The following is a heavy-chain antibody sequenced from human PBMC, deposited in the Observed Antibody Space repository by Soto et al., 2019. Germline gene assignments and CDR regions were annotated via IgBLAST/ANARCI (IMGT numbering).Heavy chain of an antibody. CDR3: ARAKYGGAYSPFDY. V-gene: IGHV3-48*02. CDR2: ISTRSNSI. D-gene: IGHD1-26*01. CDR1: GFTLSTYS. Sequence: PGGSLRLSCAASGFTLSTYSMNWVRQAPGKGLEWISYISTRSNSIYYADSVKGRFTVSRDNAKNSLFLQMNRLRDEDTAVYFCARAKYGGAYSPFDYWGPGTLVTVSS. J-gene: IGHJ4*02.